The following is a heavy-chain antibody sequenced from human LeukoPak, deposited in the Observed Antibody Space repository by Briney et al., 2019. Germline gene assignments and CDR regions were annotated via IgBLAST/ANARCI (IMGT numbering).Heavy chain of an antibody. CDR2: ISGSGGST. D-gene: IGHD3-3*01. CDR3: AKAFSGGKILEWLLPDYYYYYMDV. J-gene: IGHJ6*03. Sequence: PGGSLRLSCAASGFTFSSYAMSWVRQAPGKGLEWVSAISGSGGSTYYADSVKGRFTISRDNSKNTLYLQMNSLRAEDTAVYYCAKAFSGGKILEWLLPDYYYYYMDVWGKGTTVTVSS. V-gene: IGHV3-23*01. CDR1: GFTFSSYA.